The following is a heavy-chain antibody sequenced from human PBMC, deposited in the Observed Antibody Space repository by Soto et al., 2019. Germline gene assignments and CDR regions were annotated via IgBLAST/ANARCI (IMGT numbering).Heavy chain of an antibody. CDR3: ARGLPVVVIASNWFDP. CDR2: INPNSGGT. CDR1: GYTFTGYY. Sequence: ASVKVSCKASGYTFTGYYMHWVRQAPGQGLEWMGWINPNSGGTSYAQKFQGWVTMTRDTSISTAYMELSRLRSDDTAVYYCARGLPVVVIASNWFDPWGQGTLVTVSS. D-gene: IGHD2-21*01. J-gene: IGHJ5*02. V-gene: IGHV1-2*04.